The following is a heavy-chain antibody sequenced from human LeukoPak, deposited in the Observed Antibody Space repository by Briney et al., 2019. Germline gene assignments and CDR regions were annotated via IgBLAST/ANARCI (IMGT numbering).Heavy chain of an antibody. V-gene: IGHV1-2*02. Sequence: ASVKVSCKASGYSFTGYYMHWVRQAPGQGLEWMGWINPNSGGTNYAQKFQGRVTMTRDTSISTAYMELSRLRSDDTAVYYCARDPQSPPQYGIDYWGQGTLVTVSS. CDR2: INPNSGGT. CDR3: ARDPQSPPQYGIDY. J-gene: IGHJ4*02. D-gene: IGHD1-14*01. CDR1: GYSFTGYY.